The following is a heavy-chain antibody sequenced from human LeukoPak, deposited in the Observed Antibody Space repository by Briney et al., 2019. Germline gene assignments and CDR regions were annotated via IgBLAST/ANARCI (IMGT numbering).Heavy chain of an antibody. V-gene: IGHV3-74*03. Sequence: GGSQRLSCTASGFTFSGYWMNWVRQAPGKGLVWVSRIGSDGGSTTYADSVKGRFTISRDNAKNTLYLQMTSLRAEDTAVYYCARGGSGNFYYWGQGTLVTVSS. CDR1: GFTFSGYW. J-gene: IGHJ4*02. CDR2: IGSDGGST. CDR3: ARGGSGNFYY. D-gene: IGHD1-26*01.